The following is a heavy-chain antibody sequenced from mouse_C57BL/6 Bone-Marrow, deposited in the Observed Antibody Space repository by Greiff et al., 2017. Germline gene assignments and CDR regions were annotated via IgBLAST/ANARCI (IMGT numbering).Heavy chain of an antibody. CDR2: ISGGGGNT. CDR1: GFTFSSYT. J-gene: IGHJ3*01. CDR3: ARHKDYDREAY. D-gene: IGHD2-4*01. Sequence: EVKVVESGGGLVKPGGSLKLSCAASGFTFSSYTMSWVRQTPEKRLEWVATISGGGGNTYYPASVKGRFTISRDNAKNTLYLQMSSLRSEDTALYYCARHKDYDREAYWGQGTLVTVSA. V-gene: IGHV5-9*01.